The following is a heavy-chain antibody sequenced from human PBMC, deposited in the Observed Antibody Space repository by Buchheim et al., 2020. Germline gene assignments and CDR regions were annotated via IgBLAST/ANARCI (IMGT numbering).Heavy chain of an antibody. V-gene: IGHV3-7*01. CDR2: IKQDGSDK. CDR3: ARDKYYDNSGHPDY. D-gene: IGHD3-22*01. J-gene: IGHJ4*02. Sequence: EVQLVESGGGLVQPGGSLRLSCAASGFTFSSYEMNWVRQAPGKGLEWVANIKQDGSDKYYVDSVKGRFTISRDNAKNSLYLQMNSLRAEDTAVYYCARDKYYDNSGHPDYWGQGTL. CDR1: GFTFSSYE.